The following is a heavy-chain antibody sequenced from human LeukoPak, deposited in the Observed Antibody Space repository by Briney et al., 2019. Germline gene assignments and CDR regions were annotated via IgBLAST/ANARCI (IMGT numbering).Heavy chain of an antibody. J-gene: IGHJ4*02. Sequence: GGSLRLSCAASGITFSSYAMSRVRQAPGKGLEWVSSISGSGDSTYYADSVKGRFTISRDNSKNTLYLQMNSLRPEDTAVYYCAKDLRLGLRYFDWLLSPFDYWGQGTLVTVSS. D-gene: IGHD3-9*01. CDR3: AKDLRLGLRYFDWLLSPFDY. CDR1: GITFSSYA. CDR2: ISGSGDST. V-gene: IGHV3-23*01.